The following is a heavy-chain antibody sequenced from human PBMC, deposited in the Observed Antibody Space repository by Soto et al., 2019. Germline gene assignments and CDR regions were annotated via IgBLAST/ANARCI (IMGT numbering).Heavy chain of an antibody. CDR2: LTPSGHAT. CDR1: GFTFSDFY. D-gene: IGHD1-1*01. Sequence: GGSLRLSCAASGFTFSDFYMIWIRQTPGKGLEWVSYLTPSGHATEYADSVRGRFTISRDNNKNSLYLQMNSLRVEDTAVYYCAKKVPGSNPLDSWGQGALVTVSS. J-gene: IGHJ4*02. CDR3: AKKVPGSNPLDS. V-gene: IGHV3-11*01.